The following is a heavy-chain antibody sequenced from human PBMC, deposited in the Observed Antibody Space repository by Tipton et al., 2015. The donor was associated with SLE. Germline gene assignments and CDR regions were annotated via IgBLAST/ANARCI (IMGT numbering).Heavy chain of an antibody. Sequence: TLSLTCSVSGGSIRTYYWSWIRQTPGKGLEWIGYMYYSGITNYNPSLYSRVSISVDTSRNQFSLRLTSVTAADTAVYYCARGGYYDSSGYFDYWGQGTLVTVSS. J-gene: IGHJ4*02. CDR3: ARGGYYDSSGYFDY. V-gene: IGHV4-59*01. CDR2: MYYSGIT. CDR1: GGSIRTYY. D-gene: IGHD3-22*01.